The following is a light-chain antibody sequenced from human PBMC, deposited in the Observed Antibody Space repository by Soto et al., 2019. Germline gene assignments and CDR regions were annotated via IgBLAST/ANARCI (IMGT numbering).Light chain of an antibody. CDR3: YSYAGRTVV. CDR1: SSDVGGYNY. V-gene: IGLV2-8*01. Sequence: QSALTQPPSASGSPGQSVTISCSGTSSDVGGYNYVSWYQQHPGKAPKLMIYEISKRPSGVPDRFSGSKSGNTASLTVSGLPAGDEADYYCYSYAGRTVVFGGGTQLTVL. J-gene: IGLJ2*01. CDR2: EIS.